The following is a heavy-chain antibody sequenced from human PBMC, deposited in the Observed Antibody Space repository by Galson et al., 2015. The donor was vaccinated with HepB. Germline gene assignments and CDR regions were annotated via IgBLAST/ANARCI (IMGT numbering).Heavy chain of an antibody. D-gene: IGHD1-26*01. Sequence: SVKVSCKVSGYTLTELSMHWVRQAPGQGLEWMGAIIPIFGTANYAQKFQGRVTITADKSTSTAYMELSSLRSEDTAVYYCARDLRRWSGSYHSLGYWGQGTLVTVSS. V-gene: IGHV1-69*06. CDR1: GYTLTELS. J-gene: IGHJ4*02. CDR2: IIPIFGTA. CDR3: ARDLRRWSGSYHSLGY.